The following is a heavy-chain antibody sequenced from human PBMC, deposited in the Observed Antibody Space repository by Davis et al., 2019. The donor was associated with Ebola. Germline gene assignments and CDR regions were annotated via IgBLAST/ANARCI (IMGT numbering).Heavy chain of an antibody. V-gene: IGHV4-4*02. Sequence: MPSETLSLTCAVSGGSISSSNWWSWVRQPPGKGLEWIGEIYHSGSTNYNPSLKSRVTISVDKSKNQFSLKLSSVTAADTAVYYCARALGYYYDSSAKNNWFDPWGQGTLVTVSS. D-gene: IGHD3-22*01. CDR1: GGSISSSNW. CDR3: ARALGYYYDSSAKNNWFDP. J-gene: IGHJ5*02. CDR2: IYHSGST.